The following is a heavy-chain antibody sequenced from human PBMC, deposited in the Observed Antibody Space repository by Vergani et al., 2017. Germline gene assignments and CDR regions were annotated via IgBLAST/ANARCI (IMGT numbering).Heavy chain of an antibody. CDR1: GFTFGDYA. V-gene: IGHV3-49*03. Sequence: EVQLLESGGGLVQPGRSLRLSCTASGFTFGDYAMSWFRQAPGKGLEWVGFIRSKAYGGTTEYAASVKGRFTISRDDSKSIAYLQMNSLKTEDTAVYYCTRVGDGDYVIGFGFDYWGQGTLVTVSS. J-gene: IGHJ4*02. CDR3: TRVGDGDYVIGFGFDY. CDR2: IRSKAYGGTT. D-gene: IGHD4-17*01.